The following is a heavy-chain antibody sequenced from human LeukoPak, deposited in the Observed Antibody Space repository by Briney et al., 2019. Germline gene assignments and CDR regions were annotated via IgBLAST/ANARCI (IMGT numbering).Heavy chain of an antibody. CDR3: ARHLIGDTNGYYLGTYEY. CDR1: GFIFSNYW. CDR2: IKPDGSEK. Sequence: PGGSLRLSCAASGFIFSNYWMSWVRQAPGKGPEWVANIKPDGSEKYYVDSVKGRFTISRDNAKNSLFLQMNSLRAEDTALYYCARHLIGDTNGYYLGTYEYWGQGSLVTVSS. V-gene: IGHV3-7*05. J-gene: IGHJ4*02. D-gene: IGHD3-22*01.